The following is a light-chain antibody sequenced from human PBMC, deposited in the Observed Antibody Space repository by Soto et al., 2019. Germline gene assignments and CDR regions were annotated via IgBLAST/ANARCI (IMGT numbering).Light chain of an antibody. J-gene: IGKJ2*01. CDR3: QQHDTHPNA. CDR2: KAS. CDR1: QSISNW. V-gene: IGKV1-5*03. Sequence: DIQMTQSPSTLSASVGDRVTITCRASQSISNWLAWYQQKPGKAPKLLIYKASSLESGVPSRFRGGASGTEFTLTITSRQQGDFAAYYCQQHDTHPNAFGQGTKLELK.